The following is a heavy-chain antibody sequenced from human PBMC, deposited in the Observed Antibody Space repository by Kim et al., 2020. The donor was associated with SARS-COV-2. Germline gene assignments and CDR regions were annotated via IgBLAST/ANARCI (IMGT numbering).Heavy chain of an antibody. J-gene: IGHJ4*02. Sequence: SETLSLTCTVSGGSISSSSYYWGWIRQPPGKGLEWIGSIYYSGGTYYNPSLKSRVTISVDTSKNQFSLKLSSVTAADTAVYYCARVVPTYYDILTGYYGDYWGQGTLVTVSS. CDR1: GGSISSSSYY. V-gene: IGHV4-39*01. CDR2: IYYSGGT. D-gene: IGHD3-9*01. CDR3: ARVVPTYYDILTGYYGDY.